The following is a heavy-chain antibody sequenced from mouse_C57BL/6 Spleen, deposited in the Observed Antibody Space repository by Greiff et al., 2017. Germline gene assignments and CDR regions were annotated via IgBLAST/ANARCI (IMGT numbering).Heavy chain of an antibody. CDR3: ARASSAYDGYYVDY. J-gene: IGHJ2*01. CDR2: IYPGDGDT. Sequence: QVQLQQSGAELVKPGASVKISCKASGYAFSSYWMNWVKQRPGKGLEWIGQIYPGDGDTNYNGKFKGKATLTADKSSSTAYMQLSNLTSEASAVYFCARASSAYDGYYVDYWVQGTTLTVSS. V-gene: IGHV1-80*01. D-gene: IGHD2-12*01. CDR1: GYAFSSYW.